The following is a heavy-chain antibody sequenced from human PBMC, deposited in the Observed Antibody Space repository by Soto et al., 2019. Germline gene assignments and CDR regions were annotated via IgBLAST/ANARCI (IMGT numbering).Heavy chain of an antibody. CDR2: ISPSGGNT. CDR1: GFTFSSYA. CDR3: AKGRSNDLLDS. J-gene: IGHJ4*02. Sequence: EVQLLESGGDLIQPGGSLRLSCAASGFTFSSYAMSWVRQAPGKGLEWVSAISPSGGNTYYADSVKGRFTISRDNSKNTLYLQMYSLRAEDTAVYYCAKGRSNDLLDSWGQGSLVTDSS. D-gene: IGHD2-8*01. V-gene: IGHV3-23*01.